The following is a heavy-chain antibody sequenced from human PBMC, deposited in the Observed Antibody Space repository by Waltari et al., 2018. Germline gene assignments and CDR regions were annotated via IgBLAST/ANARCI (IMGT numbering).Heavy chain of an antibody. CDR2: IIPIFGTA. CDR1: GGTFSSYA. Sequence: QVQLVQSGAEVKKPGSSVKVSCKASGGTFSSYAISWVRQAPGQGLEWMGGIIPIFGTANYAQKFQGRVTITADEATSTAYMELSSLRSEDTAVYYCVRRRAAAGRGYYYYYGMDVWGQGTTVTVSS. J-gene: IGHJ6*02. V-gene: IGHV1-69*13. D-gene: IGHD6-13*01. CDR3: VRRRAAAGRGYYYYYGMDV.